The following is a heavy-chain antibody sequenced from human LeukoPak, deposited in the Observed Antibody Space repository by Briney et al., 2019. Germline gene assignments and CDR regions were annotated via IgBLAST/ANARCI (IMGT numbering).Heavy chain of an antibody. CDR3: AKEGDGYNSAFDI. V-gene: IGHV3-21*01. Sequence: GGSLRLSCAASGFTFSSYSMNWVRQAPGKGLEWVSSISSSSSYIYYADSVKGRFTISRDNAKNSLYLQMNSLRAEDTAVYYCAKEGDGYNSAFDIWGQGTMVTVSS. CDR2: ISSSSSYI. D-gene: IGHD5-24*01. J-gene: IGHJ3*02. CDR1: GFTFSSYS.